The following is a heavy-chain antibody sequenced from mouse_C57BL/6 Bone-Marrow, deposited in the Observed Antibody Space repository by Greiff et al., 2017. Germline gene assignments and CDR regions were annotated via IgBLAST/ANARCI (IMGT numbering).Heavy chain of an antibody. CDR2: IYPRSGNT. CDR1: GYTFTSYG. Sequence: VQLQQSGAELARPGASVKLSCKASGYTFTSYGISWVKQRTGQGLEWIGEIYPRSGNTYYNEKFKGKATLTADKSSSTAYMELRSLTSEDSAVYFCATPYYYGSSYQFAYWGQGTLVTVS. CDR3: ATPYYYGSSYQFAY. J-gene: IGHJ3*01. D-gene: IGHD1-1*01. V-gene: IGHV1-81*01.